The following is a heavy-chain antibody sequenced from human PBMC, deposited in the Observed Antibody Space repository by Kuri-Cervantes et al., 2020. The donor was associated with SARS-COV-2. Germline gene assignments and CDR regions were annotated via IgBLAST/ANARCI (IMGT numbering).Heavy chain of an antibody. J-gene: IGHJ6*02. V-gene: IGHV2-26*01. CDR1: GFSLSNARMG. CDR2: IFSNDEK. CDR3: ARSFTTGTTRFPYYYYGMDV. Sequence: SGPTLVKPTETLTLTCTVSGFSLSNARMGVSWIRQPPGKALEWLAHIFSNDEKATSTSLKSRLTISKDTSKSQVVLTMTNMDPVDTATYYCARSFTTGTTRFPYYYYGMDVWGQGTTVTVSS. D-gene: IGHD1-1*01.